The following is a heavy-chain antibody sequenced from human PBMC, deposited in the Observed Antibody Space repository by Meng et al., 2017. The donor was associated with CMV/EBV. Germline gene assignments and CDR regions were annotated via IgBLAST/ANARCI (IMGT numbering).Heavy chain of an antibody. D-gene: IGHD6-6*01. CDR1: GFTVSSNY. V-gene: IGHV3-53*01. CDR3: ATAPSSDFDY. CDR2: IYSGGST. Sequence: GGSLRLSCAASGFTVSSNYMSWVRQAPGKGLEGVSVIYSGGSTYYADSVKGRFTISRDNSKNSLYLQMNSLRAEDTAVYYCATAPSSDFDYWGQGTLVTVSS. J-gene: IGHJ4*02.